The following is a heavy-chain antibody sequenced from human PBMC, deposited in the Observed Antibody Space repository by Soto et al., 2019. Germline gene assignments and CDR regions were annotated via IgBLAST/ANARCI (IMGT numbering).Heavy chain of an antibody. CDR1: GYTFTSYY. CDR3: ARDTNYCCGGSCYDGNYMDV. J-gene: IGHJ6*03. V-gene: IGHV1-46*03. Sequence: GASVKVSCKASGYTFTSYYMHWVRQAPGQGLEWMGIINPSGGSTSYAQKFQGGVTMTRDTSTSTVYMELSSLRSEDTAVYYCARDTNYCCGGSCYDGNYMDVWGKGTTVTVSS. D-gene: IGHD2-15*01. CDR2: INPSGGST.